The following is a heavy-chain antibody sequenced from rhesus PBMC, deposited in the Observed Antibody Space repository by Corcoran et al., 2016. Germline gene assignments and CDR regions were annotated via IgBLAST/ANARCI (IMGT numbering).Heavy chain of an antibody. CDR1: GGSISDDYY. CDR3: ARDLGSGSYYNHDAFDF. CDR2: IYGNGGGT. V-gene: IGHV4-106*01. Sequence: QVQLQESGPGLVKPSETLSLTCAVSGGSISDDYYWSWIRQPPGKGLEWIGYIYGNGGGTNYNPSLNIRVTISIDTSKNQFSLKLSSVTAADTAVYYCARDLGSGSYYNHDAFDFWGQGLRVTVSS. J-gene: IGHJ3*01. D-gene: IGHD3-16*01.